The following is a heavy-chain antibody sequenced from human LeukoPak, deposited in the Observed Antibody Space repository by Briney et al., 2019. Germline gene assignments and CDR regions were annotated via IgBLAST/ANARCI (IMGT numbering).Heavy chain of an antibody. CDR3: ARESGSYYGSGSYYIDY. V-gene: IGHV4-34*01. D-gene: IGHD3-10*01. CDR2: IDHGGST. Sequence: SEILSLTCGVSGGSFSADYWSWIRQPPGKGLEWIGEIDHGGSTNYNPSLKSRVTISQDTSKNQFSLHLRSVTAADTAVYYCARESGSYYGSGSYYIDYWGQGTLVTVSS. J-gene: IGHJ4*02. CDR1: GGSFSADY.